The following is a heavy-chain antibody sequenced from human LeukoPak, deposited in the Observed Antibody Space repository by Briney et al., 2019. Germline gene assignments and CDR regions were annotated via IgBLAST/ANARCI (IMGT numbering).Heavy chain of an antibody. Sequence: PGESLKISCKGSGYSYTSYWIGWVRQKPGKGLEWMGIIYPGDSDTRYSPSFQGQVTISADKSISTAYLQWSSLKASDTAMYYCARHQDDFWSGYFPAFDIWGQGTMVTVSS. V-gene: IGHV5-51*01. CDR2: IYPGDSDT. CDR3: ARHQDDFWSGYFPAFDI. D-gene: IGHD3-3*01. CDR1: GYSYTSYW. J-gene: IGHJ3*02.